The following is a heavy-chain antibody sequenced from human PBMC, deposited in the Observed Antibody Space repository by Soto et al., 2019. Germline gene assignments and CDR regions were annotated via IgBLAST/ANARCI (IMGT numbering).Heavy chain of an antibody. D-gene: IGHD6-6*01. CDR1: GDSISSGEYY. V-gene: IGHV4-30-4*01. CDR3: ARDFKRYSSSPGPLEY. Sequence: QVQLQESGPGLVQPSQTLSLTCTVSGDSISSGEYYWSWVRQSPGKGLEWIGCIYYSGTTYYNPSLETRLTMSVDTSKNQFSLRLSSVTAADTAMYFCARDFKRYSSSPGPLEYWSQGTLVTVSS. J-gene: IGHJ4*02. CDR2: IYYSGTT.